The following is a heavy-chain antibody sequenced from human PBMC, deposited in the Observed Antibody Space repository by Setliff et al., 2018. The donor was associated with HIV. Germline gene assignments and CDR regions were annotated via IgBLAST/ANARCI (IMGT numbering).Heavy chain of an antibody. CDR1: GYIFSGYH. J-gene: IGHJ6*03. CDR2: INPSGAST. D-gene: IGHD5-12*01. Sequence: ASVKVSCKASGYIFSGYHLHWVRQAPGQGLEWMGMINPSGASTSYAQKFQGRVTMTRDTSISTAYMELSRLRSDDTAVYYCGREFGAGIRQIVAGEFYYMDVWGKGTTVTVSS. V-gene: IGHV1-2*02. CDR3: GREFGAGIRQIVAGEFYYMDV.